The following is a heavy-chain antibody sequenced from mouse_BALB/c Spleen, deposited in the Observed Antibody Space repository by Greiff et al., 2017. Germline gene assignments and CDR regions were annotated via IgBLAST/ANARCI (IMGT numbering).Heavy chain of an antibody. Sequence: EVKVEESGGGLVQPGGSMKLSCVASGFTFSNYWMNWVRQSPEKGLEWVAEIRLKSNNYATHYAESVKGRFTISRDDSKSSVYLQMNNLRAEDTGIYYCTGGRFAYWGQGTLVTVSA. CDR3: TGGRFAY. CDR2: IRLKSNNYAT. CDR1: GFTFSNYW. V-gene: IGHV6-6*02. J-gene: IGHJ3*01.